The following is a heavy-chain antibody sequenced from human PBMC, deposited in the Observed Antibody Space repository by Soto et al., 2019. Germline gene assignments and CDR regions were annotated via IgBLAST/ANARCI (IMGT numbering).Heavy chain of an antibody. D-gene: IGHD6-13*01. CDR1: GGTFSSYA. V-gene: IGHV1-69*13. CDR3: ARGGIAHHYYYYYYGMDV. Sequence: ASVKVSCKASGGTFSSYAISWVRQAPGQGLEWMGGIIPIFGTANYAQKFQGRVTITADESTSTAYMELSSLRSEDTAVYYCARGGIAHHYYYYYYGMDVWGQGTTVTVSS. J-gene: IGHJ6*02. CDR2: IIPIFGTA.